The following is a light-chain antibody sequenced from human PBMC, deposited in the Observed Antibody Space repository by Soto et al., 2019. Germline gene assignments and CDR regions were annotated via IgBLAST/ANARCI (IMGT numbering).Light chain of an antibody. CDR1: SSDIGAYNY. CDR2: DVR. CDR3: SSYTTSSTRI. V-gene: IGLV2-14*03. J-gene: IGLJ2*01. Sequence: QSALTQPASVSGSPGQSITISCSGTSSDIGAYNYVSWYQQHPGQAPQLIIYDVRDRPSGVSNRFSGSKSDNTASLTISGLRAEDEADYYCSSYTTSSTRIFGGGTKVTVL.